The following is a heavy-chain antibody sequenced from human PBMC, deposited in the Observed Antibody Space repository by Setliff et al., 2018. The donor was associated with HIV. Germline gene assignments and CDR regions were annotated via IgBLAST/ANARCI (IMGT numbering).Heavy chain of an antibody. V-gene: IGHV4-4*07. CDR1: GDSISGYY. J-gene: IGHJ4*02. D-gene: IGHD5-18*01. CDR3: ARDQKGYSYGYFDS. Sequence: SETLSLTCTSSGDSISGYYWSWIRQPAGKGLEWIGRMHTSGNTNYNPSLKSRVTISVDTSKNQFSLRLSSVTAADTAVYYCARDQKGYSYGYFDSWGQGTLVTVPS. CDR2: MHTSGNT.